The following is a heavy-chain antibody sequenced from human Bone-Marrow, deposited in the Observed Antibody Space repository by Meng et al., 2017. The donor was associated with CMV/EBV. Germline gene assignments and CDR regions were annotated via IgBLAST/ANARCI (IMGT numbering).Heavy chain of an antibody. J-gene: IGHJ5*02. CDR3: VKNWGS. D-gene: IGHD3-16*01. V-gene: IGHV3-30*02. CDR1: GFTFSSYG. Sequence: GESLKISCAASGFTFSSYGMHWVRQAPGKGLEWVAFIRYDGSNKYYADSVKGRFTISRDNSKDTLYLQMNSLRAEDTAVYYCVKNWGSWGQGTLVTVSS. CDR2: IRYDGSNK.